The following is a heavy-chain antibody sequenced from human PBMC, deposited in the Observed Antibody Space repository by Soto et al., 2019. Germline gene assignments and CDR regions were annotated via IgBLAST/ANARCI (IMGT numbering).Heavy chain of an antibody. Sequence: PSETLSLTCTVSGGSISSYYWSWIRQPPGKGLEWIGYIYYSGSTNYNPSLKSRVTISVDTSKNQFSLKLSSVTAADTAVYYCARTYGGTLDFWGQGTLVTVS. CDR2: IYYSGST. CDR3: ARTYGGTLDF. CDR1: GGSISSYY. V-gene: IGHV4-59*08. D-gene: IGHD4-17*01. J-gene: IGHJ4*02.